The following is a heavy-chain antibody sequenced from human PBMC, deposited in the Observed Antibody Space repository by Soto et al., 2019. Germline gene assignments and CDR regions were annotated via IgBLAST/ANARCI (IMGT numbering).Heavy chain of an antibody. CDR3: AKDIVEYGSGMGCMDV. V-gene: IGHV3-9*01. D-gene: IGHD3-10*01. CDR2: ISWNSGSI. Sequence: EVQLVESGGGLVQPGRSLRLSCAASGFTFDDYAMHWVRQAPGKGLEWVSGISWNSGSIGYADSVKGRFTISRDNAKNSLYLQMNSLRAEDTALYYCAKDIVEYGSGMGCMDVW. CDR1: GFTFDDYA. J-gene: IGHJ6*01.